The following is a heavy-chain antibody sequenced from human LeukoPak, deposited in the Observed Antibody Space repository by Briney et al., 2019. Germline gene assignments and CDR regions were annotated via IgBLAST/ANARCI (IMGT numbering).Heavy chain of an antibody. CDR1: GYSFTSYW. Sequence: GESPKISCKGSGYSFTSYWIGWVRQMPGKGLEWMGIIYPGDSDTRYSPSFQGQVTISADKSISTAYLQWSSLKASDTAMYYCARQDYYDSSGYYYEFDYWGQGTLVTVSS. CDR3: ARQDYYDSSGYYYEFDY. CDR2: IYPGDSDT. D-gene: IGHD3-22*01. V-gene: IGHV5-51*01. J-gene: IGHJ4*02.